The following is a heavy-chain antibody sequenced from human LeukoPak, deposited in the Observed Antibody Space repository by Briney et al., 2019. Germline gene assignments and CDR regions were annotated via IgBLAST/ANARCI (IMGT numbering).Heavy chain of an antibody. J-gene: IGHJ4*02. D-gene: IGHD3-3*01. Sequence: SETLSLTCTVSGGSISSYYWSWVRQPPGKGLEWIGYVYYSGSTEYNPSLKSRVIISIDTSKIQFSLKLNSMTAADTAVYYCARGRDFWSGYSFDYWGQGNLVTVSS. CDR2: VYYSGST. CDR1: GGSISSYY. CDR3: ARGRDFWSGYSFDY. V-gene: IGHV4-59*01.